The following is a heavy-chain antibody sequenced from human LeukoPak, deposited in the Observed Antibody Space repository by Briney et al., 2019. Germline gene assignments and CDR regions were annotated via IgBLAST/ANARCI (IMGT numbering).Heavy chain of an antibody. D-gene: IGHD2-2*01. V-gene: IGHV4-59*01. CDR2: IYYSGST. CDR1: GGSISSYY. CDR3: ARIGIAGGVDIVVVPAAYYFDY. J-gene: IGHJ4*02. Sequence: PSETLSLTCTVSGGSISSYYWRWIRQPPGKGLEWIGYIYYSGSTNYNPSLKSRVTISVDTSKTQFSLKLSSVTAADTAVYYCARIGIAGGVDIVVVPAAYYFDYWGQGTLVTVSS.